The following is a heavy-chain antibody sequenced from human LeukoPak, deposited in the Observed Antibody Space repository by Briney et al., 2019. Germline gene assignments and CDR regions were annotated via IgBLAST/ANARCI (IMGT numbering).Heavy chain of an antibody. CDR1: GYTFTSYD. V-gene: IGHV1-8*01. CDR2: MNPNSGNT. D-gene: IGHD1-7*01. CDR3: ARWRELPLRVYYYGMDV. Sequence: AASVKVSCKASGYTFTSYDINWVRQATGQGLEWMGWMNPNSGNTGYAQKFQGRVTMTRNTSISTAYMELSSPRSEDTAVYYCARWRELPLRVYYYGMDVWGQGTTVTVSS. J-gene: IGHJ6*02.